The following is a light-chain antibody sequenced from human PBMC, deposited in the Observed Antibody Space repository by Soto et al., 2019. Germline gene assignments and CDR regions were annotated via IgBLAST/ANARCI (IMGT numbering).Light chain of an antibody. V-gene: IGKV2-28*01. CDR2: FGS. Sequence: DIVMTQSPLSLPVTPGEPASISCSSSQSLLQSNGYNYLDWYLQKPGQSPQLLIYFGSYRASGVHDRFSGSGSGTDVTLKIRRVEAEDVGVYYCMQSQQSPSTFGQGTKVEI. CDR3: MQSQQSPST. CDR1: QSLLQSNGYNY. J-gene: IGKJ1*01.